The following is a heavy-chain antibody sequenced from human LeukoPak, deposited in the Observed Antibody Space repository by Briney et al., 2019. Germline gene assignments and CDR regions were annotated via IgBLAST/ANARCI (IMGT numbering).Heavy chain of an antibody. CDR3: ARGRYNWNYASNYYYMDV. J-gene: IGHJ6*03. D-gene: IGHD1-7*01. CDR2: INPSGGST. CDR1: GYTFINYY. V-gene: IGHV1-46*01. Sequence: ASVKVSCKASGYTFINYYMQWVRQAPGQGLEWMGIINPSGGSTSYAQKFQGRVTMTRDMSTSTVYMELSSLRSEDTAVYYCARGRYNWNYASNYYYMDVWGKGTTVTVSS.